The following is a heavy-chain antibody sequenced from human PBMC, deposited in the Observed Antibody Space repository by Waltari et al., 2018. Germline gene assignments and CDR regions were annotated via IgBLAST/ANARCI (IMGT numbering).Heavy chain of an antibody. D-gene: IGHD2-15*01. CDR2: IHGSGRT. CDR1: GESVTNSYW. J-gene: IGHJ4*02. Sequence: QVKLQESGPGLAKPSGTLSLTCAVSGESVTNSYWWSWVRQSPGRGLEWIGQIHGSGRTNYNPSLESRVTVSLDTSNNHFSLRVTSATAADTAVYFCARDRGRGLYLESWGQGTLVTVSP. CDR3: ARDRGRGLYLES. V-gene: IGHV4-4*02.